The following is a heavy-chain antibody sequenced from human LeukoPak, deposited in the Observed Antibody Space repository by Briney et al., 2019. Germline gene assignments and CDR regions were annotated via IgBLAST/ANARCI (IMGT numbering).Heavy chain of an antibody. D-gene: IGHD5-18*01. V-gene: IGHV4-39*07. CDR3: ARRSYGYYGLRY. CDR1: GGSISSRSYY. J-gene: IGHJ4*02. CDR2: INHSGST. Sequence: SETLSLTCTVSGGSISSRSYYWTWIRQPPGKGLEWIGEINHSGSTNYNPSLKSRVTISVDTSKNQFSLKLNSVTAADTAVYYCARRSYGYYGLRYWGQGTLVTVSS.